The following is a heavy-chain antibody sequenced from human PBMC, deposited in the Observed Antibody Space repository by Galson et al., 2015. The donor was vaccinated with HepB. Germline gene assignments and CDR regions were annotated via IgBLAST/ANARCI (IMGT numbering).Heavy chain of an antibody. J-gene: IGHJ5*02. D-gene: IGHD3-10*01. V-gene: IGHV4-61*01. CDR1: GGSVSSGSYY. CDR3: ATLPPPFYGSGSYRFDP. CDR2: IYYSGST. Sequence: ETLSLTCTVSGGSVSSGSYYWSWIRQPPGKGLEWIGYIYYSGSTNYNPSLKSRVTISVDTSKNQFSLKLSSVTAADTAVYYCATLPPPFYGSGSYRFDPWGQGTLVTVSS.